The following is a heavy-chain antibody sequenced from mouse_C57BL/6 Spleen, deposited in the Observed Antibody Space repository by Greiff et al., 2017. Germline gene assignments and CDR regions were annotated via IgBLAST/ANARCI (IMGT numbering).Heavy chain of an antibody. CDR2: ISDGGSYT. V-gene: IGHV5-4*01. Sequence: DVHLVESGGGLVKPGGSLKLSCAASGFTFSSYAMSWVRQTPEKRLEWVATISDGGSYTYYPDNVKGRFTISRDNAKNNLYLQMSHLKSEDTAMYYCARDYYDYDRYFDVWGTGTTVTVSS. CDR1: GFTFSSYA. CDR3: ARDYYDYDRYFDV. D-gene: IGHD2-4*01. J-gene: IGHJ1*03.